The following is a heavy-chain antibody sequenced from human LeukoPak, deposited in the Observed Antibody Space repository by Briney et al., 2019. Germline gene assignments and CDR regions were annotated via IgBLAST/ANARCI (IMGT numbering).Heavy chain of an antibody. CDR1: GGSISSGGYY. CDR2: IYYSGST. Sequence: SQTLSLTCTVSGGSISSGGYYWSWIRQHPGKGLEWIGYIYYSGSTYYNPSLKSRVTISVDTSKNQFSLKLSSVTAADTAVYYCARGSPKAQVRQRFDYWGQGTLVTVSS. CDR3: ARGSPKAQVRQRFDY. J-gene: IGHJ4*02. D-gene: IGHD6-25*01. V-gene: IGHV4-31*03.